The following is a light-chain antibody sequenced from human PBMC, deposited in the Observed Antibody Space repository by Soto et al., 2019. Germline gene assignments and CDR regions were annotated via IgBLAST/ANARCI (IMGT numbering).Light chain of an antibody. CDR2: FAS. CDR1: QGIRSD. CDR3: QQINGCPIT. V-gene: IGKV1-9*01. Sequence: DIQLTQSPSFLSASVGDRVTITCRASQGIRSDLAWYQHKPGKGPKLLIYFASTLQSGVPSRFSGSASGPEFTLTISSLQPEDFATYYCQQINGCPITFGPGTKVDI. J-gene: IGKJ3*01.